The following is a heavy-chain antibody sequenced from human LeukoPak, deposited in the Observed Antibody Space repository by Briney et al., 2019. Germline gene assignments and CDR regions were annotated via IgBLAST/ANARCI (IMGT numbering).Heavy chain of an antibody. D-gene: IGHD2-2*01. CDR1: GGTFSSYA. CDR3: ATYCSSANCYIWGYYFDY. CDR2: IIPISGTT. V-gene: IGHV1-69*01. Sequence: SVKVSCKASGGTFSSYAISWVRQAPGQGLEWMGGIIPISGTTNYAQKFQGRVTITADESTSTAYMELSSLRSEDTAMYYCATYCSSANCYIWGYYFDYWGQGTLVTVSS. J-gene: IGHJ4*02.